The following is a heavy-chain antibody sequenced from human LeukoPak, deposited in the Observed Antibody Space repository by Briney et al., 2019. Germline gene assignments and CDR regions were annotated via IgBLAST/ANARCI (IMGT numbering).Heavy chain of an antibody. CDR1: GFTFDDYA. D-gene: IGHD2-15*01. Sequence: PGGSLRLSCAASGFTFDDYAMHWVRQAPGKGLEWVSLISGDGGSTYYADSVKGRFTISRDNSKNFLYLQMNSLRTEDTALYYCAKVGKGSSYFDYWGQGTLVTVSS. CDR3: AKVGKGSSYFDY. V-gene: IGHV3-43*02. CDR2: ISGDGGST. J-gene: IGHJ4*02.